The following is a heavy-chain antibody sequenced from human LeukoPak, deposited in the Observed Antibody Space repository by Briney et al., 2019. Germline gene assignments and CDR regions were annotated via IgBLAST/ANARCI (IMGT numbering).Heavy chain of an antibody. V-gene: IGHV3-30*18. CDR1: GFTFSSYG. Sequence: PGGSLRLSCAASGFTFSSYGMHWVRQAPGKGLEWVAVISYDGSNKYYADSVKGRFTISRDNSKNTLYLQMNSLRAEDTAVYYCAKESVRRTYDFSYHFDYWGQGTLVTVSS. J-gene: IGHJ4*02. D-gene: IGHD3-3*01. CDR3: AKESVRRTYDFSYHFDY. CDR2: ISYDGSNK.